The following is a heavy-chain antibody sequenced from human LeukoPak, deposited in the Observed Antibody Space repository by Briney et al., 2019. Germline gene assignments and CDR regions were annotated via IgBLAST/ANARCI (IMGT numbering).Heavy chain of an antibody. V-gene: IGHV1-24*01. Sequence: ASVKVSCKVSGYTLTELSMHWVRQAPGKGLEWMGGFDPEDGETIYAQKFQGRVTMTEDTSTDTAYMELSSLRSEDTAVYYCARGLGVPHRFDYWGQGTLVTVSS. CDR1: GYTLTELS. CDR2: FDPEDGET. J-gene: IGHJ4*02. D-gene: IGHD2-8*01. CDR3: ARGLGVPHRFDY.